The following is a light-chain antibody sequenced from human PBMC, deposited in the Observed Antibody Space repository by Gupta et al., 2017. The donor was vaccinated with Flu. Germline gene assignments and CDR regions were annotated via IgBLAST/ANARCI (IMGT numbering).Light chain of an antibody. Sequence: IACRTIQSLVYRGGNTSLNWFQLRPGQAPRSLIYRVSYRNCGVPDRFSGSGSGTDFTLRISRVEAEDVGIYYCMQGARWPYTVGHGTKLEI. V-gene: IGKV2-30*01. J-gene: IGKJ2*01. CDR3: MQGARWPYT. CDR1: QSLVYRGGNTS. CDR2: RVS.